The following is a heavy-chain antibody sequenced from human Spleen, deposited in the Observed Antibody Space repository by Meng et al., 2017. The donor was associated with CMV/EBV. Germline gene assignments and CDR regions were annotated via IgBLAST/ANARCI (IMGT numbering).Heavy chain of an antibody. V-gene: IGHV3-21*01. CDR2: IVGDSNYI. CDR3: ARGWLRKAFDL. D-gene: IGHD6-19*01. Sequence: GESLKICCAASGFTFRSYSMNWVRQAPGKGLEWIATIVGDSNYIYYADSLRGRFTISRDNAKNSLFLQMNTLRVEDTAVYFCARGWLRKAFDLWGQGILVTVSS. CDR1: GFTFRSYS. J-gene: IGHJ4*02.